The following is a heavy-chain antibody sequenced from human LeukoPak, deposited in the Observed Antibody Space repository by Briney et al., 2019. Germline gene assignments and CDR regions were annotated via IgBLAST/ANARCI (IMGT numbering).Heavy chain of an antibody. V-gene: IGHV4-39*07. D-gene: IGHD6-19*01. J-gene: IGHJ3*02. CDR3: ARDSSSGWWSRDAFDI. CDR2: IYYSGST. Sequence: SETLSLTCTVSGGSISSSSYYWGWIRQPPGKGLEWIGSIYYSGSTYYNPSLKSRVTISVDTSKNQFSLKLSSVTAADTAVYYCARDSSSGWWSRDAFDIWGQGTMVTVSS. CDR1: GGSISSSSYY.